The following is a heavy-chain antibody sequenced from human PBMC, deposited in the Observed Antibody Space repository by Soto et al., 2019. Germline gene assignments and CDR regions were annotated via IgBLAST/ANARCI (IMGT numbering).Heavy chain of an antibody. CDR1: GYTFTSYY. D-gene: IGHD6-13*01. V-gene: IGHV1-46*01. CDR3: ARVGAAAGTE. Sequence: ASVKVSCKASGYTFTSYYMHWVRQAPGQGLEWMGIINPSGGSTSYAQKFQGRVTITRDTSASTAYMELSSLRSEDTAVYYCARVGAAAGTEWGQGTLVTVSS. CDR2: INPSGGST. J-gene: IGHJ4*02.